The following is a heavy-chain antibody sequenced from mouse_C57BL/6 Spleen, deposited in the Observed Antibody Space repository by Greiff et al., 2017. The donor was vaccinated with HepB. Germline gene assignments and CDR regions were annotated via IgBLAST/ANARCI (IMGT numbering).Heavy chain of an antibody. CDR2: IYPGDGDT. D-gene: IGHD2-2*01. V-gene: IGHV1-80*01. CDR1: GYAFSSYW. Sequence: VQLQQSGAELVKPGASVKISCKASGYAFSSYWMNWVKQRPGKGLEWIGQIYPGDGDTNYNGKFKGKDTLTADKSSSTAYMQLSSLTSEDSAVYFCARGGYYGYVGFFAYWGQGTLVTVSA. J-gene: IGHJ3*01. CDR3: ARGGYYGYVGFFAY.